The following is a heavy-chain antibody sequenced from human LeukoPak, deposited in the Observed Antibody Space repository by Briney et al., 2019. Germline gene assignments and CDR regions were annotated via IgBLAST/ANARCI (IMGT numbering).Heavy chain of an antibody. CDR2: INPNSGGT. CDR1: GYIFADYY. J-gene: IGHJ4*02. Sequence: ASVKVSCKASGYIFADYYMHWVRQAPGQGLEWMGWINPNSGGTNYAQKFQGRVTMTRDTSISTAYMELSRLRSDDTAVYYCARDHAVAGILWGQGTLVTVSS. D-gene: IGHD6-19*01. V-gene: IGHV1-2*02. CDR3: ARDHAVAGIL.